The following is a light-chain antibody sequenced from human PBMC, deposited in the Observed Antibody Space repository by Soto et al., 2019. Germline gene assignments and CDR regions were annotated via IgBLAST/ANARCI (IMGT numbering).Light chain of an antibody. Sequence: EIVMTQSPATLSVSPGERATLSCRASQSVSSNLAWYQQKPGQAPRLLIYGASTRATGIPARFSGSGSGTEFTLTISSLHSEDFAVYYCQQYNNWPRTFGQGTKLEIK. CDR3: QQYNNWPRT. J-gene: IGKJ2*01. V-gene: IGKV3-15*01. CDR1: QSVSSN. CDR2: GAS.